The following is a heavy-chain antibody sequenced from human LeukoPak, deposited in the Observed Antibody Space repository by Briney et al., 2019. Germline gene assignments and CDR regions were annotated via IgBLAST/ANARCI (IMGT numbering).Heavy chain of an antibody. V-gene: IGHV3-48*04. CDR3: AKEPYGDYVCFDP. Sequence: PGGSLRLSCVASGFSFPDFSMNWVRQAPGKGLEWISYISGRGGTIDYADSVKGRFSISRDNAKNSLNLQMNSLRAEDTAVYYCAKEPYGDYVCFDPWGQGTLVTVSS. CDR1: GFSFPDFS. D-gene: IGHD4-17*01. J-gene: IGHJ5*02. CDR2: ISGRGGTI.